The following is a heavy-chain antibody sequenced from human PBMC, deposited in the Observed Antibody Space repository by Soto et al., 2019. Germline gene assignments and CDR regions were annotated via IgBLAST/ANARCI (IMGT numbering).Heavy chain of an antibody. CDR2: IHYTGSI. V-gene: IGHV4-30-4*08. Sequence: QVQLQQSGPGLVEPSQTLSLTCAVSGGSISSEYFHWTWIRQSPGKGLEWIGYIHYTGSIMYNPSFKSRLTKAVDTTTNQFSLPLTSVTAADTAVYFCAREDDGGDRDYYGLDVWGQGTTVTVSS. CDR3: AREDDGGDRDYYGLDV. CDR1: GGSISSEYFH. J-gene: IGHJ6*02. D-gene: IGHD2-21*02.